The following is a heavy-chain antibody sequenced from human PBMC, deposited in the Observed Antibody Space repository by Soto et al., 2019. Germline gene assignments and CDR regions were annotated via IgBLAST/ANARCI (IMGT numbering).Heavy chain of an antibody. V-gene: IGHV1-69*13. CDR2: IIPIFGTA. CDR1: GGTFSSYA. Sequence: GASVKVSCKASGGTFSSYAISWVRQAPGQGLEWMGGIIPIFGTANYAQKFQGRVTITADESTSTAYMELSSLRSEDTAVYYCARDIVATITQTDAFDIWGQGKMVTVS. D-gene: IGHD5-12*01. CDR3: ARDIVATITQTDAFDI. J-gene: IGHJ3*02.